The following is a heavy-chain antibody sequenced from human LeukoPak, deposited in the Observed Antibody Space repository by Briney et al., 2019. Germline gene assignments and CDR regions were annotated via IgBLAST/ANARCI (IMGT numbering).Heavy chain of an antibody. V-gene: IGHV3-66*01. J-gene: IGHJ4*02. Sequence: PGGSLRLSCAASGFTVSSSYMSWVRQAPGKGLECVSVLYSGGYTYYADSVKGRFTISRDNSENTLYLQMNSLRAEDTAVYHCARGLGYCDTTTCLLPFDYWGQGTLVTVSS. D-gene: IGHD2-15*01. CDR3: ARGLGYCDTTTCLLPFDY. CDR2: LYSGGYT. CDR1: GFTVSSSY.